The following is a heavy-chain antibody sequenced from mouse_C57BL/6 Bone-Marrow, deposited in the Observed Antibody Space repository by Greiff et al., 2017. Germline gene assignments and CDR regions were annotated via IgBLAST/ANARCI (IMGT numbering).Heavy chain of an antibody. J-gene: IGHJ1*03. CDR2: INPSSGYT. CDR3: ARRAYDSSWCCDV. V-gene: IGHV1-7*01. D-gene: IGHD1-1*01. CDR1: GYTFTSYW. Sequence: QVQLQQSGAELAKPGASVKLSCKASGYTFTSYWMHWVKQRPGQGLEWIGYINPSSGYTKYNQKVKDKATLTADKSSSTAYMQLSSLTYEDSAVYYCARRAYDSSWCCDVGGTGTTVTVSS.